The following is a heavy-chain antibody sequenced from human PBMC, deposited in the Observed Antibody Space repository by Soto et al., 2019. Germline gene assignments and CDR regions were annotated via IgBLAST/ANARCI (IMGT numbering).Heavy chain of an antibody. CDR2: INPSGGST. D-gene: IGHD2-15*01. J-gene: IGHJ6*03. CDR1: GYTFTSYY. V-gene: IGHV1-46*03. CDR3: AREGYCSGGSCSHGGYYYYYMDV. Sequence: ASVKVSCKASGYTFTSYYMHWVRQAPGQGLEWMGIINPSGGSTSYAQKFQGRVTMTRDTSTSTVYMELSSLRSEDTAVYYCAREGYCSGGSCSHGGYYYYYMDVWGKGTTVTVSS.